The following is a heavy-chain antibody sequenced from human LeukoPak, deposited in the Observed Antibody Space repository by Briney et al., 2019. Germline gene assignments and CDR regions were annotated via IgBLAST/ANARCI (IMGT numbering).Heavy chain of an antibody. CDR3: ARDNGWSADF. V-gene: IGHV3-7*03. D-gene: IGHD2-15*01. J-gene: IGHJ4*02. CDR2: IKQDGSAK. Sequence: GGSLRLSCAASGFTFSRHWMYWVRQAPGKGLEWVANIKQDGSAKPYVDSVKGRFTISGDNAKNSLFLQMNSLRAEDTAVYYCARDNGWSADFWGQGTLVTVSS. CDR1: GFTFSRHW.